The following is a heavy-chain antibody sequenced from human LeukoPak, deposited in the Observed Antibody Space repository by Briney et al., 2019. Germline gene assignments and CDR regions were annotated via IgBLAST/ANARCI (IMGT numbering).Heavy chain of an antibody. J-gene: IGHJ4*02. Sequence: GGSLRLSCAASGFTFSSYAMSWVRQAPGKGLEWVSAISGSGDSTYYADSVKGRFTISRDNSKNTLYLRMNTLRAEDTAVYYCAKRDTAAGTPYYFDYWGQGTLVTVSS. D-gene: IGHD6-13*01. CDR3: AKRDTAAGTPYYFDY. V-gene: IGHV3-23*01. CDR1: GFTFSSYA. CDR2: ISGSGDST.